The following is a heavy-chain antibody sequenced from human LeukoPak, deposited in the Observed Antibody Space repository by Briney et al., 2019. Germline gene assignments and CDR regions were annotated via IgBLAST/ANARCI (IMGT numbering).Heavy chain of an antibody. CDR3: ASNMDTAMANWFDR. Sequence: SETLSLTCTVSGGSISSSSYYWGWIRQPPGKGLEWIVSIYYSGSTYYNPSLKSRVTISVDTSKNQFSLKLSSVTAADTAVYYCASNMDTAMANWFDRWGQGTLVTVSS. J-gene: IGHJ5*02. V-gene: IGHV4-39*01. CDR2: IYYSGST. CDR1: GGSISSSSYY. D-gene: IGHD5-18*01.